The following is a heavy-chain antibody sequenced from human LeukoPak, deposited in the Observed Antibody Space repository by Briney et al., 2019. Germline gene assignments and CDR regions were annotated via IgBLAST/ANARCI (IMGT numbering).Heavy chain of an antibody. V-gene: IGHV4-34*01. J-gene: IGHJ3*02. CDR2: INHSGST. D-gene: IGHD5-24*01. Sequence: SETLSLTCAVYGGSFSGYYWSWIRQPPGKGLEWIGEINHSGSTNYNPSLKSRVTISVDTSKNQFSLKLSSVTAADTAVYYCARHPTARIRLEMATIDAPRGIDIWGQGTMVSVFS. CDR3: ARHPTARIRLEMATIDAPRGIDI. CDR1: GGSFSGYY.